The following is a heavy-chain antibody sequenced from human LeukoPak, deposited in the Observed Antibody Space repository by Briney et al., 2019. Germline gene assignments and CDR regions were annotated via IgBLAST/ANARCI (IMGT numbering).Heavy chain of an antibody. CDR3: AREVERAMALLGY. Sequence: ASVKVSCKASGYTFTSYYMHWVRQAPGQGLEWMGIVNPSGGTTSYAQKFQGRVTMTRDTSTSTVYMELSSLRSEDTAVYYCAREVERAMALLGYWGQGTLVTVSS. CDR2: VNPSGGTT. J-gene: IGHJ4*02. CDR1: GYTFTSYY. D-gene: IGHD5-18*01. V-gene: IGHV1-46*03.